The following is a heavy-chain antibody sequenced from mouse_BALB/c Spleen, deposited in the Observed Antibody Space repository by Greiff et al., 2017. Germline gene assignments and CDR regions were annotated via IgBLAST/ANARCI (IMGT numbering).Heavy chain of an antibody. CDR2: ISSGGSYT. D-gene: IGHD2-4*01. CDR3: ARHHYDY. Sequence: DVKLVESGGDLVKPGGSLKLSCAASGFTFSSYGMSWVRQTPDKRLEWVATISSGGSYTYYPDSVKGRFTISRDNAKNTLYLQMSSLKSEDTAMYYCARHHYDYWGQGTLVTVSA. J-gene: IGHJ3*01. V-gene: IGHV5-6*02. CDR1: GFTFSSYG.